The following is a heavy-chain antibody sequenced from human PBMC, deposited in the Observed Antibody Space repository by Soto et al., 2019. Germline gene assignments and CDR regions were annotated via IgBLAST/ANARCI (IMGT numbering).Heavy chain of an antibody. CDR2: INADNGNT. CDR1: GYSFTRCT. Sequence: ASVKVSCKASGYSFTRCTMHWVRQAPGQGLEWMGWINADNGNTNYAQKLQGRVTMTTDTSTSTAYMELRSLRSDDTAVYYCARVSVYGRWFDPWGQGTLVTVSS. J-gene: IGHJ5*02. CDR3: ARVSVYGRWFDP. D-gene: IGHD2-8*01. V-gene: IGHV1-18*01.